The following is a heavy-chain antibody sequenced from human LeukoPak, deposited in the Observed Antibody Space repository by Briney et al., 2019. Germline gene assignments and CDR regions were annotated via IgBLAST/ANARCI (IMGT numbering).Heavy chain of an antibody. V-gene: IGHV4-59*08. J-gene: IGHJ5*02. D-gene: IGHD3-10*01. Sequence: PSETLSLTCTVSGGSISSYYWSWIRQPPGKGLEWIGYIYYSGSTNYNPSLKSRVTISVDTSKNQFSLKLSSVTAADTAVYYCARSSLWFGELNWFDPLGQGTLVTVSS. CDR2: IYYSGST. CDR1: GGSISSYY. CDR3: ARSSLWFGELNWFDP.